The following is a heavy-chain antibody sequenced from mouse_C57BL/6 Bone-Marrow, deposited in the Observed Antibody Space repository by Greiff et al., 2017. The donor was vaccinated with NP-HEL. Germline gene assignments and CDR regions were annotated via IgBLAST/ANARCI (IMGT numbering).Heavy chain of an antibody. D-gene: IGHD2-3*01. J-gene: IGHJ1*03. CDR3: ARSRDGYPWYFDV. V-gene: IGHV1-50*01. CDR2: IDPSDSYT. CDR1: GYTFTSYW. Sequence: QVQLQQSGAELVKPGASVKLSCKASGYTFTSYWMQWVKQRPGQGLEWIGEIDPSDSYTNYNQKFKGKATLTVDTSSSTAYMQLSSLTSEDSAVYYCARSRDGYPWYFDVWGTGTTVTVSS.